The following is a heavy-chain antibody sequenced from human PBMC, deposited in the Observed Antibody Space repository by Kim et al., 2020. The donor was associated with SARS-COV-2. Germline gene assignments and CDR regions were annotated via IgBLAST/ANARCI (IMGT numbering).Heavy chain of an antibody. CDR1: GGTFSSYA. CDR3: SRGYSYGYYFFSYYYGMDV. CDR2: IIPIFGTA. D-gene: IGHD5-18*01. J-gene: IGHJ6*02. V-gene: IGHV1-69*13. Sequence: SVKVSCKASGGTFSSYAISWVRQAPGQGLEWMGGIIPIFGTANYAQKFQGRVTITADESTSTAYMELSSLRSEDTAVYYCSRGYSYGYYFFSYYYGMDVWGQGTTVTVSS.